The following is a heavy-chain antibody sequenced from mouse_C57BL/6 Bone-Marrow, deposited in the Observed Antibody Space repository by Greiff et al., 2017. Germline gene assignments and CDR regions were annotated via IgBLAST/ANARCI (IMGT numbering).Heavy chain of an antibody. J-gene: IGHJ2*01. CDR3: ARGGDY. Sequence: EVQLQQSGPELVKPGASVKISCKASGYTFTDYYMNWVKQSHGKSLEWIGDINPNNGGTSYNQKFKGKATLTVDKSSSTAYMELRSLTSEDSAVYYCARGGDYWGKGTTLTVSS. CDR1: GYTFTDYY. V-gene: IGHV1-26*01. CDR2: INPNNGGT.